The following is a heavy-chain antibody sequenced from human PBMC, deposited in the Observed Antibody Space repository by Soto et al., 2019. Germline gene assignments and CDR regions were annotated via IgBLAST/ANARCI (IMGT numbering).Heavy chain of an antibody. CDR3: ARHLGGNHYYFGMDV. CDR1: GGTFSSYA. Sequence: QVQLVQSGAEVKKPGSSVKVSCKASGGTFSSYAISWVRQAPGQGLEWMGGIIPIFGTADYAQKFQGRVTITAVDFTSAAYMELSSLRSDDPAVYYCARHLGGNHYYFGMDVWGQGTTVTVSS. CDR2: IIPIFGTA. J-gene: IGHJ6*02. D-gene: IGHD3-16*01. V-gene: IGHV1-69*12.